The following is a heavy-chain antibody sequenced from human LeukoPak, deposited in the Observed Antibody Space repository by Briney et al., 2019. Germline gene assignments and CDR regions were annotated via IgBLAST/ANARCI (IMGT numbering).Heavy chain of an antibody. CDR1: GGSISSYY. Sequence: SETLSLTCTVSGGSISSYYWSWIRQPPGKGLEWIGSIYNSGSTYYNPSLKSRVTISVDTSKNQFSLKLSSLTAADTAVYYCARHGADIVVVPSGSVVYWGQGTLVTVSS. D-gene: IGHD2-2*01. CDR3: ARHGADIVVVPSGSVVY. CDR2: IYNSGST. V-gene: IGHV4-59*05. J-gene: IGHJ4*02.